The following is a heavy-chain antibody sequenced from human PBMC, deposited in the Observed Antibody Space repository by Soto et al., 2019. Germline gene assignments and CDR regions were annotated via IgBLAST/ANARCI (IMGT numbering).Heavy chain of an antibody. CDR1: GGAFSGYY. V-gene: IGHV4-34*01. CDR2: INHSGST. J-gene: IGHJ6*03. CDR3: ARAGLRPRTYYYMDV. Sequence: SETLSLTCAVYGGAFSGYYWSWIRQPPGKGREWIGEINHSGSTNYNPSLKSRVTISVDTSQNQFSLKLRSVTAADTPVYYCARAGLRPRTYYYMDVWGKGTTVTVS. D-gene: IGHD5-18*01.